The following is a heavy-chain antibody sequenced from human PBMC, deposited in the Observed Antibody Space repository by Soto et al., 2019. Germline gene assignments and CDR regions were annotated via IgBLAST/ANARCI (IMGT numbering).Heavy chain of an antibody. J-gene: IGHJ3*02. Sequence: QLQLQESGPGLVQPSETVSLTCTVSGGSITSRDKYWGWIRQPPGKGLEWIGTVYHSGRTYYNPSLKSRVTMSVDTSKNEFSVRLNSVTAADTAVYYCARLIPYCGGDCYSVGSFDIWGQGTMVTVSS. V-gene: IGHV4-39*01. D-gene: IGHD2-21*02. CDR3: ARLIPYCGGDCYSVGSFDI. CDR2: VYHSGRT. CDR1: GGSITSRDKY.